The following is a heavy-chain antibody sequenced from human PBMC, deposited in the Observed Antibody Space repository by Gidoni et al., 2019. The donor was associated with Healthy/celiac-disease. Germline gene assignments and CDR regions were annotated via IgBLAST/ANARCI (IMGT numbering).Heavy chain of an antibody. J-gene: IGHJ6*02. CDR2: ISSSSSTI. CDR3: ARDLLGSSSSRKYYYYYGMDV. D-gene: IGHD2-2*01. Sequence: EVQLVESGGGLVQPGGSLRLSCAASGFTFSSYSMNWVRQAPGKGLEWVSYISSSSSTIYYADSVKGRFTISRDNAKNSLYLQMNSLRDEDTAVYYCARDLLGSSSSRKYYYYYGMDVWGQGTTVTVSS. CDR1: GFTFSSYS. V-gene: IGHV3-48*02.